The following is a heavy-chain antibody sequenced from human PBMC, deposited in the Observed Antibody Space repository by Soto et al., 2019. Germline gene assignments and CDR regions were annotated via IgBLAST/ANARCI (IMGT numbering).Heavy chain of an antibody. J-gene: IGHJ4*02. CDR1: GYSFTSYW. V-gene: IGHV5-10-1*01. CDR3: ARQSSDWHFDY. D-gene: IGHD2-21*02. CDR2: IDPSDSYT. Sequence: GASLKISCKGSGYSFTSYWISWVRLMPGKGLEWMGRIDPSDSYTYYSPSFQGHVTFSADKSVSAAYLQWSSLKASDTAMYYCARQSSDWHFDYWSQGTLVTVSS.